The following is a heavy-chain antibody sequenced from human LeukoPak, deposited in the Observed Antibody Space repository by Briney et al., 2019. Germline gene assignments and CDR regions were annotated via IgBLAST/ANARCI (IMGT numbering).Heavy chain of an antibody. CDR3: ARSDIVVVPAPEYYFDY. D-gene: IGHD2-2*01. CDR2: IYSGGST. J-gene: IGHJ4*02. CDR1: RFTFSSYW. V-gene: IGHV3-66*01. Sequence: GDSLRLSCAASRFTFSSYWMIWFRQAPGKGLEWVSVIYSGGSTYYADSVKGRFTISRDNSKNTLYLQMNSLRAEDTAVYYCARSDIVVVPAPEYYFDYWGQGTLVTVSS.